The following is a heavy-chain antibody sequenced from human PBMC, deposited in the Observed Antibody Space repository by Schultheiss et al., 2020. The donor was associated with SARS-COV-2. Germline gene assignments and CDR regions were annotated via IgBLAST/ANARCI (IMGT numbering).Heavy chain of an antibody. V-gene: IGHV3-48*01. J-gene: IGHJ4*02. Sequence: GGSLRLSCAASGFILSSYEMNWVRQAPGKGLEWVSYISSSSSTIYYADSVKGRFTISRDNAKNSLYLQMNSLRAEDTAVYYCTRGGDYSSYWGQGTLVTVSS. CDR3: TRGGDYSSY. CDR2: ISSSSSTI. CDR1: GFILSSYE. D-gene: IGHD2-21*02.